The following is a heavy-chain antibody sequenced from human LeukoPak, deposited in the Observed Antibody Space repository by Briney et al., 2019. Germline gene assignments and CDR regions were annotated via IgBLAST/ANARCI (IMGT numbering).Heavy chain of an antibody. CDR2: RKLDGSEK. V-gene: IGHV3-7*01. CDR1: GFTFSSYW. Sequence: GGSLRLSCAASGFTFSSYWMSWVRKAPRKGLERVANRKLDGSEKYYVDSVKGRFTISRDNAKNSLYLQMNSLRAEDTAVYYCARVPYSYSSGWCLYPENRGDAFDIWGQGTMVTVSS. CDR3: ARVPYSYSSGWCLYPENRGDAFDI. D-gene: IGHD6-19*01. J-gene: IGHJ3*02.